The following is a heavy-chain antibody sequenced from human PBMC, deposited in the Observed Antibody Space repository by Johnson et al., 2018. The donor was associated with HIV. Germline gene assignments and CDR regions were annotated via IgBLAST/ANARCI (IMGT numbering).Heavy chain of an antibody. D-gene: IGHD1-14*01. CDR1: GFTFSSYA. CDR2: ISYDGSNK. V-gene: IGHV3-30*04. Sequence: QVQLVESGGGVVLPGGSLRLSCAASGFTFSSYAMHWVRQAPGKGLEWLAVISYDGSNKYYADSVKGRFTISRDNSKNTLYLQMNSLRAEDTAVYYCARDQGGNHNAFDIWGQGTMVTVSS. J-gene: IGHJ3*02. CDR3: ARDQGGNHNAFDI.